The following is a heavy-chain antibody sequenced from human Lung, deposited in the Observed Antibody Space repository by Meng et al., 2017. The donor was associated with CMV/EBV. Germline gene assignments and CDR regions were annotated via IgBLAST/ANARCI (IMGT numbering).Heavy chain of an antibody. CDR1: GFTFSTYW. J-gene: IGHJ3*02. Sequence: GGSLRLXCAASGFTFSTYWMHWVRLVPGKGLVWVSRIDSDGININYADSVKGRFTISRDNARNTLYLQMDSLRVEDTAVYYCASARGVVRYAFDIWGQGTRVTVS. CDR2: IDSDGINI. CDR3: ASARGVVRYAFDI. V-gene: IGHV3-74*01. D-gene: IGHD2-15*01.